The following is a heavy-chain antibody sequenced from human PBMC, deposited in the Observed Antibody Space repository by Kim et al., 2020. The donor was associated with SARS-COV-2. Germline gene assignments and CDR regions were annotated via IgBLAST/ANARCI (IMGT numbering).Heavy chain of an antibody. V-gene: IGHV3-7*01. CDR2: IKQDASVI. D-gene: IGHD3-16*01. CDR1: GFTFSSYW. CDR3: ARPYRGGSFDI. J-gene: IGHJ3*02. Sequence: GGSLRLSCAASGFTFSSYWMSWVRQAPGKGLERVASIKQDASVISYVDSVRGRFTISRDNAKNSLSLQMDSLRAEDTALYFCARPYRGGSFDIWGQGTMVTVSS.